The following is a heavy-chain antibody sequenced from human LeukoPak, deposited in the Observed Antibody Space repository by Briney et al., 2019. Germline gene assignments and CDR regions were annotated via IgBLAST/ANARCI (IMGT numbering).Heavy chain of an antibody. J-gene: IGHJ4*02. Sequence: GASVKVSCKASGGTFSSYAISWVRQAPGQGLEWMGGIIPIFGTANYAQKFQGRVTITTDESTSTAYMELSSLRSEDTAVYYCARVGGSAGTTMGFDYWGQGTLVTVSS. V-gene: IGHV1-69*05. CDR1: GGTFSSYA. CDR2: IIPIFGTA. D-gene: IGHD6-13*01. CDR3: ARVGGSAGTTMGFDY.